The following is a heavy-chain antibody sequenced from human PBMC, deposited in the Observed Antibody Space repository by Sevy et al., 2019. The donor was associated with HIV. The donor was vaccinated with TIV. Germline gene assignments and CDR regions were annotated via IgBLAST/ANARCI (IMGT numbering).Heavy chain of an antibody. D-gene: IGHD2-21*01. CDR1: GDIFSNYG. V-gene: IGHV1-69*10. CDR3: ARDRPCGGDCYILDP. CDR2: ILPISGLV. Sequence: ASVKVSCKASGDIFSNYGINWVRQAPGQGLQWMGGILPISGLVNYAQKFQGRVTISADKSMGTVYMALSSLRSEDTAVYYCARDRPCGGDCYILDPWGQGVLVTVSS. J-gene: IGHJ5*02.